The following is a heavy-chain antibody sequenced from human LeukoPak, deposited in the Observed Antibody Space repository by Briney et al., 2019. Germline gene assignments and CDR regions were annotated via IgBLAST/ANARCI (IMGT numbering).Heavy chain of an antibody. CDR1: GYSFTSYW. CDR2: IYPGDSDT. J-gene: IGHJ5*02. D-gene: IGHD6-13*01. Sequence: GESLKISCKGSGYSFTSYWIGWVRQMPGKGLEWMGIIYPGDSDTRYSPSFQGQVTISADKSISTAYLQWSSLKASDTAMYYCARFLGRSWYGDWFDPWGQGTLVTVSS. CDR3: ARFLGRSWYGDWFDP. V-gene: IGHV5-51*01.